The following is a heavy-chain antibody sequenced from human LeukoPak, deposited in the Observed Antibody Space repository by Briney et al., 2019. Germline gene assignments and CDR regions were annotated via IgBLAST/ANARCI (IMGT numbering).Heavy chain of an antibody. CDR3: ARNTPSLTTYGMDV. D-gene: IGHD1-14*01. CDR1: AITFSSQY. CDR2: ISGGSSST. V-gene: IGHV3-21*01. J-gene: IGHJ6*02. Sequence: PGGSLRLSCAASAITFSSQYMSWVRQAPGKGLEWVSVISGGSSSTFYADSVKGRFTISRDNAKNSLYLQMDSLRAEDTAVYYCARNTPSLTTYGMDVWGQGTTVTVSS.